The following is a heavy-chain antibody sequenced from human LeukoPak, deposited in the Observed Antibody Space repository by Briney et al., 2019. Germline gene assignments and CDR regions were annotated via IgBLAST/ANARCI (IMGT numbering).Heavy chain of an antibody. J-gene: IGHJ5*02. CDR1: GGTFSSYA. Sequence: ASVKVSCKASGGTFSSYAISWVRQAPGQGLEWMGGIIPIFGTANYAQKFQGRVTITADESTSTAYMELSSLRSEDTAVYYCARRGSYCSGGSCYSDWFDPWGQGTLVTVSS. V-gene: IGHV1-69*01. D-gene: IGHD2-15*01. CDR3: ARRGSYCSGGSCYSDWFDP. CDR2: IIPIFGTA.